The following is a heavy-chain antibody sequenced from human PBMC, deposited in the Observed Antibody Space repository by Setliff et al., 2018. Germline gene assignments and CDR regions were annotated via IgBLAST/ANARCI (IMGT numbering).Heavy chain of an antibody. CDR1: SYSISTNYY. V-gene: IGHV4-38-2*01. CDR3: ARVGAVNYGFDS. CDR2: IYHSGST. D-gene: IGHD3-10*01. J-gene: IGHJ4*02. Sequence: PSETLSLTCAVSSYSISTNYYWGWIRQPPGRGLVWIGSIYHSGSTYYNPSLKSRVTISVDTSKNQFSLKLTSVTAADTAVYYCARVGAVNYGFDSWGQGTLVTVSS.